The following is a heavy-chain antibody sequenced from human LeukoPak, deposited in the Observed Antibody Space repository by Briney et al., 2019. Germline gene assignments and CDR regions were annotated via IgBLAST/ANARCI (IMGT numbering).Heavy chain of an antibody. CDR1: GFTFSNYG. CDR3: AKTNGYYDY. V-gene: IGHV3-23*01. D-gene: IGHD3-22*01. Sequence: GGSLRLSCAASGFTFSNYGMSWVRQAPGKGLEWVSGISGNGDDTYYADSVKGRSSISRDNSKNTLYLQMDSLRAEDTAVYHCAKTNGYYDYWGRGTLVTVSP. CDR2: ISGNGDDT. J-gene: IGHJ4*02.